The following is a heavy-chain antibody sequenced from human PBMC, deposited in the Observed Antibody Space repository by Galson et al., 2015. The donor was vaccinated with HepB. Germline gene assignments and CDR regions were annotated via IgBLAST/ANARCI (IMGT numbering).Heavy chain of an antibody. Sequence: QSGAEVKKPGESLRISCKGSGYSFTSYWISWVRQMPGKGLEWMGRIDPSDSYTNYSPSFQGHVTISADKSISTAYLQWSSLKASDTAMYYCARTTDSSGYNLGFGMDVWGQGTTVTVSS. D-gene: IGHD3-22*01. J-gene: IGHJ6*02. V-gene: IGHV5-10-1*01. CDR2: IDPSDSYT. CDR3: ARTTDSSGYNLGFGMDV. CDR1: GYSFTSYW.